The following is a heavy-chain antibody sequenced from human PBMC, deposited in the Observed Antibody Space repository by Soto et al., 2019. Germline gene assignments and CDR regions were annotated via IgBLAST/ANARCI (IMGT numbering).Heavy chain of an antibody. D-gene: IGHD2-8*01. CDR2: INPSGGST. CDR1: GYTFTSYC. CDR3: ASPLCTNGVCHQGDFDY. J-gene: IGHJ4*02. Sequence: ASVKVSCKASGYTFTSYCMHWVRQAPGQGLEWMGIINPSGGSTSYAQKFQGRVTMTRDTSTSTVYMELSSLRSEDTAVYYCASPLCTNGVCHQGDFDYWGQGTLVTVSS. V-gene: IGHV1-46*01.